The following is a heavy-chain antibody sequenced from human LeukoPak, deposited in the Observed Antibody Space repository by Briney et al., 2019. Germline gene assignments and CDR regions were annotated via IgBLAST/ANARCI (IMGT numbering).Heavy chain of an antibody. CDR3: ARDLHGDYNYYYYGMDV. CDR2: INHSGST. CDR1: GGSFSGYY. J-gene: IGHJ6*02. D-gene: IGHD4-17*01. V-gene: IGHV4-34*01. Sequence: PSETLSLTCAVYGGSFSGYYWSWIRQPPGKGLEWIGEINHSGSTNYNPSLKSRVTISVDTSKNQFSLKLSSVTAADTAVYYCARDLHGDYNYYYYGMDVWGQGTTVTVSS.